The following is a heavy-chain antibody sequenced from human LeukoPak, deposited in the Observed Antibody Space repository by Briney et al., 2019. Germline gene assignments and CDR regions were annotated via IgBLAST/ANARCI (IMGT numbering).Heavy chain of an antibody. CDR3: AKGSGSWADY. V-gene: IGHV3-9*01. J-gene: IGHJ4*02. D-gene: IGHD3-16*01. CDR1: GFNFDAHA. Sequence: SLRLSCAASGFNFDAHAMHWVRQAPGKGLEWVSGISGSGGSADYVDSVRGRLTISRDNAKKYLFLQMNNLRPEDTALYYCAKGSGSWADYWGQGTLVTVSS. CDR2: ISGSGGSA.